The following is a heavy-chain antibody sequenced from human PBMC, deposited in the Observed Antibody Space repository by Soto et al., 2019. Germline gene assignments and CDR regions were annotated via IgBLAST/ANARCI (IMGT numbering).Heavy chain of an antibody. V-gene: IGHV3-30-3*01. J-gene: IGHJ4*02. Sequence: GGSLRLSCAASGFTFSSYAMHWVRQAPGKGLEWVAVISYDGSNKYYADSVKGRFTISRDNSKNTLYLQMNSLRAEDTAVYYCARSSNLDGYNFIWGQGTLVTVSS. CDR1: GFTFSSYA. D-gene: IGHD5-12*01. CDR3: ARSSNLDGYNFI. CDR2: ISYDGSNK.